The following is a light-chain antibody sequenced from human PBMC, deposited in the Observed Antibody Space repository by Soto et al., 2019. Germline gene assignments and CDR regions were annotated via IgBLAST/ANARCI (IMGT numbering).Light chain of an antibody. V-gene: IGKV1-5*03. J-gene: IGKJ1*01. CDR2: QAS. CDR1: QSISSW. CDR3: QQYDSYSWT. Sequence: DVQMTQSPSTLSGSVGDRVTITCRASQSISSWLAWYQQKPGKAPKLLVYQASTLESGVPLRFSGSGSGTEFTLTINSLQSDHFATYYCQQYDSYSWTFGQGTKVDI.